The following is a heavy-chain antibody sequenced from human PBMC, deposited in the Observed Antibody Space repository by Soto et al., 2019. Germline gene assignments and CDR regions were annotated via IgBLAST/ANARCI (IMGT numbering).Heavy chain of an antibody. D-gene: IGHD6-19*01. CDR3: ARDQWLKVPAVVGDKFDS. CDR1: GYEFIGHG. V-gene: IGHV1-18*04. CDR2: INSYNGDT. J-gene: IGHJ5*01. Sequence: ALVRCSCRAVGYEFIGHGISWGRQARGQGLEWMGWINSYNGDTKYARKYQDRITLTKDKSTRTVYMELTSLRSDDTAVYYCARDQWLKVPAVVGDKFDSLGQGTLVTVSS.